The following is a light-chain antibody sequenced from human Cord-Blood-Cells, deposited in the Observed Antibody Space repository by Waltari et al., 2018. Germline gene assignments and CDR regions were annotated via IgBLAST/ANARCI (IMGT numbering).Light chain of an antibody. J-gene: IGKJ3*01. CDR3: QQRSNWPLT. CDR1: QSVSSY. CDR2: DAS. V-gene: IGKV3-11*01. Sequence: EIVLTQSPATLSLSPGERATLSCRASQSVSSYLAWYQQKPGQAPRLRIYDASNRATGIPARFSGSGSGTDFTLTISSLDPEEFAVYYCQQRSNWPLTFGPGTKVDIK.